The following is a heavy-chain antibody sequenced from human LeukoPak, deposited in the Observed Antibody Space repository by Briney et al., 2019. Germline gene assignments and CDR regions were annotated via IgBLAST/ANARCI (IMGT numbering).Heavy chain of an antibody. CDR1: GYTFTGYY. CDR3: VRAEPRNHFTMIVVVVAFDY. Sequence: ASVKVSCKASGYTFTGYYMHWVRQAPGQGLEWMGWINPHSGGTKYAQKFQGRVTMTRDTSISTVYMELSRLRSDDTAVYYCVRAEPRNHFTMIVVVVAFDYWGQGTLVTVSS. D-gene: IGHD3-22*01. J-gene: IGHJ4*02. CDR2: INPHSGGT. V-gene: IGHV1-2*02.